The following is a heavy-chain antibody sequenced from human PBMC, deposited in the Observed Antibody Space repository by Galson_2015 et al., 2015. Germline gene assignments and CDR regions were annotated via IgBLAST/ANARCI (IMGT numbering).Heavy chain of an antibody. CDR3: ARDLRYGVGGSSSGLGY. Sequence: SLRLSCAASGFTFSSYAMHWVRQAPGKGLEWVAVISYDGSNKYYADSVKGRFTISRDNSKNTLYLQMNSLRAEDTAVYYCARDLRYGVGGSSSGLGYWGQGTLVTVSS. CDR1: GFTFSSYA. CDR2: ISYDGSNK. D-gene: IGHD6-6*01. J-gene: IGHJ4*02. V-gene: IGHV3-30-3*01.